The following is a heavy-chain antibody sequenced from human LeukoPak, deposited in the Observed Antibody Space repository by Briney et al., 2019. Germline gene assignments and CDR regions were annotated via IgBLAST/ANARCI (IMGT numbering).Heavy chain of an antibody. V-gene: IGHV1-8*01. D-gene: IGHD3-9*01. CDR1: GYTFTSYD. CDR3: ASAVDILTGYWSSGAFDY. J-gene: IGHJ4*02. Sequence: ASVKVSCKASGYTFTSYDINWVRQATGQGLEWMGWMNPNSGNTGYAQKFQGRVTMTRNTSISTAYMELSSLRSEDTAVYYCASAVDILTGYWSSGAFDYWGQGTLVTVSS. CDR2: MNPNSGNT.